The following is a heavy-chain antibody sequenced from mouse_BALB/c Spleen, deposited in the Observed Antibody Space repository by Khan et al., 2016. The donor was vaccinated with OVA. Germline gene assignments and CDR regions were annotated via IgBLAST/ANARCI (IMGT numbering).Heavy chain of an antibody. J-gene: IGHJ2*01. CDR2: INPTSGYT. CDR1: GYTFSSYW. CDR3: ARNRIDY. Sequence: QVQLQQSGAEQAKPGASVNLSCKTSGYTFSSYWMHWVKQRPGQGLEWIGYINPTSGYTEYNEKFKDKATLSADKSSSTAYMQLTSLTSEDSAVYYCARNRIDYWGQGTTLTVS. V-gene: IGHV1-7*01.